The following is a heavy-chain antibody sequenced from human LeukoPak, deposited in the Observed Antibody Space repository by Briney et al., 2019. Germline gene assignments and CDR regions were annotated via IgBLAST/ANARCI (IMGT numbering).Heavy chain of an antibody. J-gene: IGHJ6*02. V-gene: IGHV1-18*01. CDR1: GYSFSNYG. Sequence: ASVKVSCKASGYSFSNYGISWVRQAPGQGLEWMGWISSYNDNTHYAQKFRGRVTMTTDTSTSTAYMALRSLRSDDTAVYYCAGGSNHEQWPAPHYGMDVWGPGTTVTVSS. CDR3: AGGSNHEQWPAPHYGMDV. D-gene: IGHD6-19*01. CDR2: ISSYNDNT.